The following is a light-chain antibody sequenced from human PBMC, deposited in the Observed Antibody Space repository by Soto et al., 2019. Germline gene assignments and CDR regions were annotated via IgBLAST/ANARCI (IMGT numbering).Light chain of an antibody. CDR3: QSYDISLSVSVI. Sequence: QAVVTRPPSVSGAPGQRVTIACTGSSSNIGAGYDVQWYQQLPGAAPKLLIFGNSNRPSGVPDRFSGSRSGTSASLAITGLQAEDEADYFCQSYDISLSVSVIFGGGTKVTVL. CDR2: GNS. CDR1: SSNIGAGYD. J-gene: IGLJ2*01. V-gene: IGLV1-40*01.